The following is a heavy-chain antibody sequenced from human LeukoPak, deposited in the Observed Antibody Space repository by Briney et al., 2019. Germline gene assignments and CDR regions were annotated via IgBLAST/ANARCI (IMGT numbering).Heavy chain of an antibody. CDR2: INAGNGNT. CDR3: ARGRNVGGKEWELLLYFDY. Sequence: GASVKVSCKASGYTFTSYAMHWVRQAPGQRLEWMGWINAGNGNTKYSQEFQGRVTITRDTSASTAYMELSSLRSEDMAVYYYARGRNVGGKEWELLLYFDYWGQGTLVTVSS. J-gene: IGHJ4*02. V-gene: IGHV1-3*03. CDR1: GYTFTSYA. D-gene: IGHD1-26*01.